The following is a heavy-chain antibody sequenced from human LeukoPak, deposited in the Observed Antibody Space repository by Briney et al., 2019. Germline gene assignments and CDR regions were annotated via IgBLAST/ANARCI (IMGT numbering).Heavy chain of an antibody. CDR1: GVTLSSNY. J-gene: IGHJ3*02. Sequence: PGGSLRLSCAASGVTLSSNYMSWVRQAPGKGLEWGSVIYSGGSTYYADSVKGRFTISRDNSKNTLYLQMNSLRAEDTAVYYCARYCSSTSCATNDAFDIWGQGTMVTVSS. CDR3: ARYCSSTSCATNDAFDI. CDR2: IYSGGST. D-gene: IGHD2-2*01. V-gene: IGHV3-53*01.